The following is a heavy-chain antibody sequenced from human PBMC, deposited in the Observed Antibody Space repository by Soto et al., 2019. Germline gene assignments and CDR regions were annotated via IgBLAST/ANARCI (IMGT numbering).Heavy chain of an antibody. Sequence: EVQLVESGGGLVQPGGSLRLSCAASGFTFSSYWMHWVRQAPGKGLVWVSRINSDGSTTNYADSVKGRFTVSRDTAKNTLYLHMNRLRAGDPAVYYCARGIPAVYATDGWGEGTAVTVSS. J-gene: IGHJ6*04. V-gene: IGHV3-74*01. CDR2: INSDGSTT. CDR1: GFTFSSYW. CDR3: ARGIPAVYATDG. D-gene: IGHD6-13*01.